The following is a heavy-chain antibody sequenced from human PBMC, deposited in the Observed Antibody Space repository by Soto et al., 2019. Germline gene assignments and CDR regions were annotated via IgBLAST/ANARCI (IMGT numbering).Heavy chain of an antibody. D-gene: IGHD3-3*01. V-gene: IGHV1-8*01. CDR1: GYTFTSYD. Sequence: VASVKVSCKASGYTFTSYDINWVRQATGQGLEWMGWMNPNSGNTGYAQKFQGRVTMTRNTSISTAYMELSSLRSEDTAVYYCARALYFWSGYKYSPEVDVWGQGTTVTVSS. J-gene: IGHJ6*02. CDR3: ARALYFWSGYKYSPEVDV. CDR2: MNPNSGNT.